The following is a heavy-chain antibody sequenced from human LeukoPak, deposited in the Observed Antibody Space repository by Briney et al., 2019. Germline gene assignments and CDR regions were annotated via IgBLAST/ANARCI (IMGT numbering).Heavy chain of an antibody. CDR1: GASFNGYY. D-gene: IGHD6-19*01. CDR2: INHSGPF. Sequence: SETLSLTCAVYGASFNGYYWSWIRQSPVKGLEWIGEINHSGPFNCNPSLESRVAMSVDTSKNQFSLKLTSVTAADTAVYYCVRAGSESSGWSLDSWGQGTLVTVSS. CDR3: VRAGSESSGWSLDS. J-gene: IGHJ4*02. V-gene: IGHV4-34*01.